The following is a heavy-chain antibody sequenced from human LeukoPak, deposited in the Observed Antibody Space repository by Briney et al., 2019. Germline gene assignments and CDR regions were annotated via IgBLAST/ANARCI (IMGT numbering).Heavy chain of an antibody. CDR2: ISGSGGST. CDR1: GFTFISYA. CDR3: ARDQATGSSWYGFGWFDP. V-gene: IGHV3-23*01. Sequence: AGGSLRLSCAASGFTFISYAMSWVRQAPVKGLEWVSIISGSGGSTYYADSVKGRFTISRDNAKNSLYLQMNSLRAEDTAVYYCARDQATGSSWYGFGWFDPWGQGTLVTVSS. D-gene: IGHD6-13*01. J-gene: IGHJ5*02.